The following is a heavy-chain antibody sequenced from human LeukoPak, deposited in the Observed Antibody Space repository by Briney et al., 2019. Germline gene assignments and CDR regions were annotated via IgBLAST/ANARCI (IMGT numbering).Heavy chain of an antibody. CDR2: IIPVFGRP. J-gene: IGHJ4*02. CDR3: ARGRGGSIVIVAPYFDS. V-gene: IGHV1-69*05. CDR1: GSSFTISDYA. D-gene: IGHD5-12*01. Sequence: SVKVSCKPSGSSFTISDYAIVWVRQAPGQGLEWMGGIIPVFGRPDYAPKFQGRITITTDESTNTAYMQLSSLTSEDTAVYYCARGRGGSIVIVAPYFDSWGQGTLVSVSS.